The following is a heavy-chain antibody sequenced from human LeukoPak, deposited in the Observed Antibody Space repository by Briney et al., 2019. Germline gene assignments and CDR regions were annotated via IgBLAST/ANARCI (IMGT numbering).Heavy chain of an antibody. J-gene: IGHJ6*02. V-gene: IGHV4-34*01. Sequence: SETLSLTCAVYGGSFSGYYWSWIRQPPGKGLEWIGEINHSGSTNYNPSLKSRVTISVDTSKNQFSLKLSSVTAADTAVYYCARWSIVSSSHQYYYYYGMDVWGQGTTVTVSS. CDR3: ARWSIVSSSHQYYYYYGMDV. CDR2: INHSGST. CDR1: GGSFSGYY. D-gene: IGHD6-6*01.